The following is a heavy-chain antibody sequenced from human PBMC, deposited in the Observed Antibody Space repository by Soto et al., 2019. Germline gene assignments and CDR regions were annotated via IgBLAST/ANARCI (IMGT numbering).Heavy chain of an antibody. CDR1: GGTFSSYA. D-gene: IGHD5-12*01. Sequence: SVKVSCKASGGTFSSYAISWVRQAPGQGLEWMGGIIPIFGTANYAQKFQGRVTITADESTSTAYMELSSLRSEDTAVYYCARDAVEMATIRYYYYGMGVWGQGTTVTVSS. CDR3: ARDAVEMATIRYYYYGMGV. J-gene: IGHJ6*02. CDR2: IIPIFGTA. V-gene: IGHV1-69*13.